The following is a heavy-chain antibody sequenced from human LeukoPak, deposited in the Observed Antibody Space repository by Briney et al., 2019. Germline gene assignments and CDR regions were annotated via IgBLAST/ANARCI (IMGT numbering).Heavy chain of an antibody. V-gene: IGHV5-51*01. CDR2: IYPGDSDT. CDR3: ATYYYDSSGYPLHAFHI. D-gene: IGHD3-22*01. Sequence: GESLKISCKGSGYSFTSYWIGWVRQMPGKGLEWMGIIYPGDSDTRYNPSFQGQVTISADKSTSTAYLQWSSLKASDTAMYYCATYYYDSSGYPLHAFHIWGQGTMVTVSS. CDR1: GYSFTSYW. J-gene: IGHJ3*02.